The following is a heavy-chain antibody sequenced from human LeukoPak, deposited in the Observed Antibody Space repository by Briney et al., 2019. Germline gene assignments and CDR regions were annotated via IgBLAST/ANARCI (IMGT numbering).Heavy chain of an antibody. CDR2: INPNSGGT. V-gene: IGHV1-2*02. CDR1: GYTFTGYY. CDR3: ARDSSGGPWYYFDY. J-gene: IGHJ4*02. D-gene: IGHD6-19*01. Sequence: ASVKGSCKASGYTFTGYYMHWVRQAPGQGLEWMGWINPNSGGTNYAQKFQGRVTMARDTSISTVYMELNSLRSDDTAVYYCARDSSGGPWYYFDYWGQGTLVTVSS.